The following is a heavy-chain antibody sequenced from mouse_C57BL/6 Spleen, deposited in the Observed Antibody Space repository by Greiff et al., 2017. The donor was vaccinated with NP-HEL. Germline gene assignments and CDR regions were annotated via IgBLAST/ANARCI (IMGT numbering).Heavy chain of an antibody. Sequence: EVQLQQSGPVLVKPGASVKMSCKASGYTFTDYYMNWVKQSHGKSLEWIGVINPYNGGTSYNQKFKGKATLTVDKSSSTAYMEINSLTSEDSAVYYCARVRDYYAMDYWGQGTSVTVSS. CDR2: INPYNGGT. CDR3: ARVRDYYAMDY. CDR1: GYTFTDYY. J-gene: IGHJ4*01. V-gene: IGHV1-19*01.